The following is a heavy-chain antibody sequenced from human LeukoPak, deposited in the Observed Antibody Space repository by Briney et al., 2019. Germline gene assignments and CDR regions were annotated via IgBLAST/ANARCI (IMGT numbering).Heavy chain of an antibody. Sequence: GGSLRLSCAAFGFTFDDYAMHWVRQAPGKGLEWVSGISWNSGSIGYADSVKGRFTVSRDNAKNSLYLQMNSLRAEDTALYYCAKGKYYYDSSGYLWFDPWGQGTLVTVSS. D-gene: IGHD3-22*01. CDR1: GFTFDDYA. CDR3: AKGKYYYDSSGYLWFDP. V-gene: IGHV3-9*01. CDR2: ISWNSGSI. J-gene: IGHJ5*02.